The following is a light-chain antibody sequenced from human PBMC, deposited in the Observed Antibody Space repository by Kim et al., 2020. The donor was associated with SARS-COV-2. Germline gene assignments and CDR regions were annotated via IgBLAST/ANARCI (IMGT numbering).Light chain of an antibody. Sequence: SYELTQPPSVSVSPGQTASITCSGDKLGDKYACWYQQKPGQSPVLVIYQDTKRPSGIPERFSGSNSGNTATLTISGTQAMDEADYYCQVWDSTTGVFGGG. CDR1: KLGDKY. V-gene: IGLV3-1*01. CDR3: QVWDSTTGV. CDR2: QDT. J-gene: IGLJ2*01.